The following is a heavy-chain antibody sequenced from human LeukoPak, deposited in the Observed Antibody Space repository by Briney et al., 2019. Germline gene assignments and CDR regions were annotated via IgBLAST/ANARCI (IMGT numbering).Heavy chain of an antibody. CDR2: IWYDGSNK. V-gene: IGHV3-33*01. CDR1: GFTFSSYG. D-gene: IGHD3-3*01. Sequence: TGGSLRLSCAASGFTFSSYGMHWVRQAPGKGLEWVAVIWYDGSNKYYADSVKGRFTISRDNSKNTLYLQMNSLRAEDTAVYYCARERSLRFLEWLLPDFDYWGQGTLVTVSS. J-gene: IGHJ4*02. CDR3: ARERSLRFLEWLLPDFDY.